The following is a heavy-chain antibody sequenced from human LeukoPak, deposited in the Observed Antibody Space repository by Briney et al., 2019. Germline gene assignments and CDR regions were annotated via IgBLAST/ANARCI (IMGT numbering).Heavy chain of an antibody. CDR2: ISSSGIST. CDR3: ARAYYTSGTWGPNWFDP. V-gene: IGHV3-64*01. Sequence: GGSLRLSCAASGFTFSSYAMHWVRQAPGKGLEYVSAISSSGISTYYANSVKGRFTISRDNSKNTLYLQMGSLRAEDMAVYFCARAYYTSGTWGPNWFDPWGQGTLVTVSS. D-gene: IGHD3-10*01. J-gene: IGHJ5*02. CDR1: GFTFSSYA.